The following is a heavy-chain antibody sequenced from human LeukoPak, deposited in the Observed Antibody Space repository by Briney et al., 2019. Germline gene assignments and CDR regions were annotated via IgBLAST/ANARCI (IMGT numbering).Heavy chain of an antibody. CDR2: IKQDGTEK. CDR1: GFTFSTHP. CDR3: ARDFRPDY. J-gene: IGHJ4*02. D-gene: IGHD6-6*01. V-gene: IGHV3-7*04. Sequence: GRSLRLSCAASGFTFSTHPMHWVRQAPGEGLEWVANIKQDGTEKNYVDSVKGRFSISRDNAKNPLYLQMNSLRAEDTAVYYCARDFRPDYWGQGTLVTVST.